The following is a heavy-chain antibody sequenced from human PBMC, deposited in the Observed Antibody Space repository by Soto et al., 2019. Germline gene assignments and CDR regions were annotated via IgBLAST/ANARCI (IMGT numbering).Heavy chain of an antibody. Sequence: EVQLLESGGGLVQPGGSLRLSCAASGFTFSSYAMSWVRQAPGKGLEWVSAISGSGGSTYYADSVKGRFTISRDNSKNTLYLQMNSLRAEDTAVYYCAKDRGVGATTLMYYYYGMDVWCQGTTVTVSS. CDR2: ISGSGGST. D-gene: IGHD1-26*01. J-gene: IGHJ6*02. CDR3: AKDRGVGATTLMYYYYGMDV. V-gene: IGHV3-23*01. CDR1: GFTFSSYA.